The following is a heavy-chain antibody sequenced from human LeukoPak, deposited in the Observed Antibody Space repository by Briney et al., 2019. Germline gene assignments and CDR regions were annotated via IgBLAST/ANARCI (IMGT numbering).Heavy chain of an antibody. D-gene: IGHD6-19*01. CDR2: TYYSGST. V-gene: IGHV4-59*08. CDR3: ARINSSGWYPYFDY. J-gene: IGHJ4*02. Sequence: PSETLSLTCTVSGGSISSYYWSWIRQPPGKGLEWIGYTYYSGSTNYNPSLKSRVTISVDTSKNQFSLKLSSVTAADTAVYYCARINSSGWYPYFDYWGQGTLVTVSS. CDR1: GGSISSYY.